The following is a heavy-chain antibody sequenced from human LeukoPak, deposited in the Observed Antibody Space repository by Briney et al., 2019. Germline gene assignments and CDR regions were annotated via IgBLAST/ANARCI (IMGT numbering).Heavy chain of an antibody. CDR1: GFTFSRYG. J-gene: IGHJ4*02. CDR2: VSFEGSNK. V-gene: IGHV3-30*18. CDR3: AKDMGYYYGSGSYPPENDY. D-gene: IGHD3-10*01. Sequence: GRSLRLSCAASGFTFSRYGMHWVRQAPGKGLEWVAVVSFEGSNKYYADSVKGRFTISRDNSKNTLSLQMNSLRAEDTAVYYCAKDMGYYYGSGSYPPENDYWGQGTLVTVSS.